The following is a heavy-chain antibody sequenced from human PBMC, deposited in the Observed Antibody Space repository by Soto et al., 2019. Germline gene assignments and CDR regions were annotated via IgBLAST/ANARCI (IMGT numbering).Heavy chain of an antibody. CDR3: ASLWGWSVDY. D-gene: IGHD3-16*01. Sequence: QVQLQESGPGLVKPSETLSLTCTVSGASLSSYYWSWIRQPPGKGLEWIGYIYYSGSTNYNPSLRRRVTLPVDTSTHQFSLSLSSVTAADTAVYYCASLWGWSVDYWGQGTLVTVSS. J-gene: IGHJ4*02. V-gene: IGHV4-59*08. CDR2: IYYSGST. CDR1: GASLSSYY.